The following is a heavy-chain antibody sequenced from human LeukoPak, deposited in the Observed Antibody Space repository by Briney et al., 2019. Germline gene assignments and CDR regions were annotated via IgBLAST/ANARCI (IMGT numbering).Heavy chain of an antibody. J-gene: IGHJ4*02. V-gene: IGHV3-23*01. CDR1: GFTFSNYG. CDR2: ITGSADIT. Sequence: PGGSLRLSCAASGFTFSNYGMNWVRQAPGKGLEWVSGITGSADITYYADSVKGRFTISRDNSKNTLYLQMNSLRAEDTAVYYCAKGGEGSWLNPFDYWGQGTLVTVSS. CDR3: AKGGEGSWLNPFDY. D-gene: IGHD6-13*01.